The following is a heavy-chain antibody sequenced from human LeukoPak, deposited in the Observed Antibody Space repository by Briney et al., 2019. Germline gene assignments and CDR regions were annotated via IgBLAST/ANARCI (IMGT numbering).Heavy chain of an antibody. CDR3: AREMGQDLAYYYDSSGYYYY. V-gene: IGHV1-2*02. J-gene: IGHJ4*02. CDR1: GYTFTGYY. D-gene: IGHD3-22*01. CDR2: INPNSGGT. Sequence: ASVKVSCKASGYTFTGYYMHWVRQAPGQGLEWMGWINPNSGGTNYAQKFQGRVTMTRDTSISTAYMELSRLRSEDTAVYYCAREMGQDLAYYYDSSGYYYYWGQGTLVTVSS.